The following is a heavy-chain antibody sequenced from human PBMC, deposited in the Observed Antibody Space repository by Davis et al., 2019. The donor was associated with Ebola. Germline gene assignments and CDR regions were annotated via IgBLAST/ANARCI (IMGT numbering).Heavy chain of an antibody. CDR2: ITHTGST. D-gene: IGHD3-3*01. CDR3: ARGSFFWRGHIDDY. V-gene: IGHV4-39*07. Sequence: MPGGSLRLSCTVSGGSISSSSYYWGWIRQPTGKGLEWIGEITHTGSTNYNPSLKSRVTISVDTSKNQFSLKGSSVTAADTAVYYCARGSFFWRGHIDDYWGQGTLVTVSS. J-gene: IGHJ4*02. CDR1: GGSISSSSYY.